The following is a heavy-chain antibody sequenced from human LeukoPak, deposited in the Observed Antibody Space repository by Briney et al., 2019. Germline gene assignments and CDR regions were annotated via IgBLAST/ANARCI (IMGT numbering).Heavy chain of an antibody. CDR3: ARNGDPNMDV. J-gene: IGHJ6*03. V-gene: IGHV3-30*04. D-gene: IGHD4-17*01. Sequence: PGGSLRLSCAASGFTFSSYAMHWARQAPGKGLEWVAVISYDGSNKYYADSVKGRFTISRDNSKNTLYLQMNSLRAEDTAVYYCARNGDPNMDVWGKGTTVTVSS. CDR2: ISYDGSNK. CDR1: GFTFSSYA.